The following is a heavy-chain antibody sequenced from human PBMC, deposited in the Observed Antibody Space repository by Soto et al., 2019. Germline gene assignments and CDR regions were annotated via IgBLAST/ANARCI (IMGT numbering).Heavy chain of an antibody. CDR2: AHHSGST. D-gene: IGHD3-9*01. V-gene: IGHV4-61*05. CDR3: ARLEGLATISYYFDF. Sequence: SETLSLTCTVSGGSITGSGYYWSWMRQPPNKGLECIGSAHHSGSTNYNPSLQSRVTISVDKSKSQFSLRLNSVTAADSAVYFCARLEGLATISYYFDFWGQGAQVTVSS. J-gene: IGHJ4*02. CDR1: GGSITGSGYY.